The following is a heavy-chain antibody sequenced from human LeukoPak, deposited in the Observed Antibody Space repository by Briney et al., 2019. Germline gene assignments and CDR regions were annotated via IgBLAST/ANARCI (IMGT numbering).Heavy chain of an antibody. CDR2: IKPNSGGK. J-gene: IGHJ5*02. CDR3: ARAGDGYCSSTSCYQRWFDP. D-gene: IGHD2-2*01. Sequence: ASVKVSCKASGYTFTGYCMHWVRQAPGQGLEWMGWIKPNSGGKNYAQKFQGRVTMTRDTSISTAYMELSRLRSDDTAVYYCARAGDGYCSSTSCYQRWFDPWGQGTLVTVSS. CDR1: GYTFTGYC. V-gene: IGHV1-2*02.